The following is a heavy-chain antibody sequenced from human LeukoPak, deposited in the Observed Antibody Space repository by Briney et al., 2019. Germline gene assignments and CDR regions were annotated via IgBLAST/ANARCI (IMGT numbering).Heavy chain of an antibody. CDR2: IDSIGST. V-gene: IGHV4-39*01. CDR1: GGPNNSSSYY. D-gene: IGHD3-3*01. J-gene: IGHJ4*02. CDR3: ARSASTIFGVVNY. Sequence: PSETLSLTCTVSGGPNNSSSYYWDWIPQPPGKGLEWIGSIDSIGSTYYNPSRKSRVTISIDTSKNQFSLKVRSVTAADTAVYYCARSASTIFGVVNYWGQGTLVTVSS.